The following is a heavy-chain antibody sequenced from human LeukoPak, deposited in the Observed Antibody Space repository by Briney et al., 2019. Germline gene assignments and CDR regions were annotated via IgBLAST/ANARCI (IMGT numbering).Heavy chain of an antibody. Sequence: ASVKVSCKASGYTFTSYAMNWVRQAPGQGLEWMGLINTNTGNPTYAQGFTGRFVFSLDTYVSTAYLQISSLKAEDTAVYYCARDRREGTRTPLEWFDPWGQGTLVTVSS. CDR2: INTNTGNP. J-gene: IGHJ5*02. V-gene: IGHV7-4-1*02. CDR1: GYTFTSYA. D-gene: IGHD1-1*01. CDR3: ARDRREGTRTPLEWFDP.